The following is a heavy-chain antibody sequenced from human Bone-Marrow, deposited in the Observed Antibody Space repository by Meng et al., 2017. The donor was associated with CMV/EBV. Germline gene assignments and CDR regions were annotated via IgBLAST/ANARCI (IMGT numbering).Heavy chain of an antibody. Sequence: GESLKISCKSSGYSFTTYWIGWVRQMPGKGLQWMGVINPGDSDTIYSPSFQGQVTMSADKSINTAYLQWSSLKASDTAIYYCARHFSGAGFSEWYFDYWGQGPLVTVSS. CDR2: INPGDSDT. J-gene: IGHJ4*02. CDR1: GYSFTTYW. V-gene: IGHV5-51*01. CDR3: ARHFSGAGFSEWYFDY. D-gene: IGHD3-3*01.